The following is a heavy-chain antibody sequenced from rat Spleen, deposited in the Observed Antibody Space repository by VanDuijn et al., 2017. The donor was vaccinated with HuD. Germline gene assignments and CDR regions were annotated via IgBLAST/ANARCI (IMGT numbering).Heavy chain of an antibody. V-gene: IGHV5-7*01. CDR1: GFTFSDYY. J-gene: IGHJ2*01. CDR2: ISYDGSST. D-gene: IGHD1-11*01. Sequence: EVQLVESGGGLVQPGRSLKLSCAASGFTFSDYYMAWVRQAPTKGLEWVATISYDGSSTYYRDSVKGRFTISRDNAKSTLYLQMDSLRSEDTANYYCARRTYGDYWGQGVMVTVSS. CDR3: ARRTYGDY.